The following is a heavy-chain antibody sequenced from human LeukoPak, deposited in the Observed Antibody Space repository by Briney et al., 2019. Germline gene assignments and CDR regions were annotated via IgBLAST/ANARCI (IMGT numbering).Heavy chain of an antibody. V-gene: IGHV3-23*01. CDR3: ARESYCSGGSCYSGRAFDI. Sequence: GGSLRLSCAASGFTFSSYAMSWVRQAPGKGLEWVSAISGSGGSTYYADSVKGRFTISRDNSKNTLYLQMNSLRAEDTAIYYCARESYCSGGSCYSGRAFDIWGQGTMVTVSS. CDR1: GFTFSSYA. D-gene: IGHD2-15*01. J-gene: IGHJ3*02. CDR2: ISGSGGST.